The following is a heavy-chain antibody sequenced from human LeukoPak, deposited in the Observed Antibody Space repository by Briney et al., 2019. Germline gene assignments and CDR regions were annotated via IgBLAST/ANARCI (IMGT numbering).Heavy chain of an antibody. CDR1: GFTFSSYS. V-gene: IGHV3-21*01. CDR3: ARAGIAVAGGNWFDP. J-gene: IGHJ5*02. D-gene: IGHD6-19*01. CDR2: ISSSSSYI. Sequence: PGGSLRLSCAASGFTFSSYSMNWVRQAPGKGLEWVSSISSSSSYIYYADSVKGRFTISRDNAKNSLYLQMNSLRAEDTAVYYCARAGIAVAGGNWFDPWGQGTLVTVSS.